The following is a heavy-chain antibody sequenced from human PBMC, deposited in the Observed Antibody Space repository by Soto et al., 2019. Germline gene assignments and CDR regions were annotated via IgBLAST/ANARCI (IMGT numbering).Heavy chain of an antibody. CDR2: IYYRGNA. CDR3: ARLEGLATISYYFDF. D-gene: IGHD3-9*01. J-gene: IGHJ4*02. V-gene: IGHV4-39*01. CDR1: DDSINSDKYY. Sequence: SETLSLTCSVSDDSINSDKYYWGWIRQPPGKGLEWIGSIYYRGNAYYNPSLQTRVTISLDKSKSQFSLKLNSVFAADLALFFCARLEGLATISYYFDFWGPGALVTVSS.